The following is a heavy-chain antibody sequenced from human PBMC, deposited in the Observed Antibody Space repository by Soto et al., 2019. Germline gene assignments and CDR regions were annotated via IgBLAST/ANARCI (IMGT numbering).Heavy chain of an antibody. CDR2: IWYDGSNK. CDR3: ARWGPDRGSDY. CDR1: GFTFSSHG. D-gene: IGHD3-16*01. V-gene: IGHV3-33*01. Sequence: QVQLVESGGGVVQPGRSLRLSCAASGFTFSSHGMHWVRQAPGKGLEWVAVIWYDGSNKYYADSVKGRFTISRDNTKNTLFLQMNSLRVEDTAVYYCARWGPDRGSDYWCQGTLVTVSS. J-gene: IGHJ4*02.